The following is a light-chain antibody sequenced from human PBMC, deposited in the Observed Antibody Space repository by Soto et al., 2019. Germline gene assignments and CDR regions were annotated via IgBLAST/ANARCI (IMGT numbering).Light chain of an antibody. CDR2: GAS. J-gene: IGKJ1*01. Sequence: EFVLTQSPGTLSLSPGERATLSCRSSQTVRNNYLAWYQQKPGQAPRLLIYGASSRATGILDRFSGSGSGTDFTLTISRLEPEDFAVHYCQQYGSSPRTFGQGTKVDNK. V-gene: IGKV3-20*01. CDR3: QQYGSSPRT. CDR1: QTVRNNY.